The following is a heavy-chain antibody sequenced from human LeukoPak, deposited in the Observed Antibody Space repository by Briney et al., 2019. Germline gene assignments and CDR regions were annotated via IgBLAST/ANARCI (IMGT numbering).Heavy chain of an antibody. CDR1: GFTFSSYG. V-gene: IGHV3-30*18. D-gene: IGHD3-10*01. J-gene: IGHJ4*02. CDR3: AKDRVITMVRGVIIPFDY. CDR2: ISYDGSNK. Sequence: PGGSLRLSCAASGFTFSSYGMHWVRQAPGKGLEWVAVISYDGSNKYYADSVKGRFTISRDNSKNTLYLQMNSLRAEDTAVYYCAKDRVITMVRGVIIPFDYWGQGTLVTVSS.